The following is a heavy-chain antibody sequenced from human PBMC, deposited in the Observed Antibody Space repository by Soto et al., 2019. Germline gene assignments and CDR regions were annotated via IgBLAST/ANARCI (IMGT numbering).Heavy chain of an antibody. V-gene: IGHV4-31*03. D-gene: IGHD3-10*01. CDR1: GGSISSGGYY. Sequence: QVQLQESGPGLVKPSQTLSLTCTVSGGSISSGGYYWSWIRQHPGKGLEWIGYIYYSGSTYYNPSLKSRVTISVDTSKNQFSLKLSSVTAADTAVYYCAREVCGSRSYCRGMDVWGQGTTVTVSS. J-gene: IGHJ6*02. CDR3: AREVCGSRSYCRGMDV. CDR2: IYYSGST.